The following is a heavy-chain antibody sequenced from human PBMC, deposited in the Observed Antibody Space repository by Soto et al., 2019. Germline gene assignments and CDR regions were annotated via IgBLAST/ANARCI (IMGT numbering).Heavy chain of an antibody. CDR2: ISWNTGSI. D-gene: IGHD3-10*01. Sequence: GGSLRLSCAASGFTFDDYAMHWVRQAPVKGLEWVSGISWNTGSIGYADSVKGRFTISRDNAKHSLYLQMNSLRPEDTALYYCAKGYYGSGSFPYQFDYWGQGTLVTVSS. J-gene: IGHJ4*02. CDR1: GFTFDDYA. CDR3: AKGYYGSGSFPYQFDY. V-gene: IGHV3-9*01.